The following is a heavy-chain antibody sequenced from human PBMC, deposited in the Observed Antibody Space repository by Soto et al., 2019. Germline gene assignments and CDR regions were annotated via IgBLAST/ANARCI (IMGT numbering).Heavy chain of an antibody. J-gene: IGHJ6*02. D-gene: IGHD5-12*01. CDR2: ISPDNGNT. CDR1: GYTFTIYG. Sequence: QVQLVQSGGEVKKPGASVKVSCKASGYTFTIYGINWVRQAPGHGLEWMGWISPDNGNTNYAQKLQGRVTMTTDTSTSTGYVELRSLRSDETAVYYWARALGYSGYAGMDVWGQGTTVTVSS. V-gene: IGHV1-18*01. CDR3: ARALGYSGYAGMDV.